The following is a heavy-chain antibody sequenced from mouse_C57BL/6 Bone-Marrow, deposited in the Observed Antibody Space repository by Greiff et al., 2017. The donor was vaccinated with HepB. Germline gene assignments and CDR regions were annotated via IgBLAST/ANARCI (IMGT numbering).Heavy chain of an antibody. CDR2: IYPGNSDT. Sequence: VQLQQSGTVLARPGASVKMSCKTSGYTFTSYWMHWVKQRPGQGLEWIGAIYPGNSDTSYNQKFKGKAKLTAVPSASTAYMELSSLTNEDSAVYYCTRGPYYYCGSYPPEFLYWGQGTLVTVSA. V-gene: IGHV1-5*01. D-gene: IGHD1-1*01. J-gene: IGHJ3*01. CDR3: TRGPYYYCGSYPPEFLY. CDR1: GYTFTSYW.